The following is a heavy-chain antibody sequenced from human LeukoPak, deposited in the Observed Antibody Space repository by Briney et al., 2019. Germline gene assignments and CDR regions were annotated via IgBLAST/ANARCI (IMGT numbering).Heavy chain of an antibody. CDR3: ASGYTLDI. J-gene: IGHJ3*02. V-gene: IGHV4-59*08. CDR2: IYYTGNS. CDR1: GGSISSYY. Sequence: PSETLSLTCTVSGGSISSYYWSWIRQPPGKGLEWIGYIYYTGNSNYNPSLKSRVTISVDTSKNQFSLKLSSVTAADTAMYYCASGYTLDIWGQGTMVTVSS. D-gene: IGHD5-18*01.